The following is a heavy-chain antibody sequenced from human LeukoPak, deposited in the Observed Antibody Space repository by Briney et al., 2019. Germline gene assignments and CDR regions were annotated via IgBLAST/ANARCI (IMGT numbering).Heavy chain of an antibody. D-gene: IGHD3-16*01. CDR3: ARGLRRSGGPVEYYFDY. V-gene: IGHV1-8*01. J-gene: IGHJ4*02. CDR2: MNPNSGNT. CDR1: GYTFNSYD. Sequence: ASVKVSCKASGYTFNSYDINWVRQATGQGLEWMGWMNPNSGNTGYAQKFQGRVTMTRNTSTSTVYMELSSLRSEDTAVYYCARGLRRSGGPVEYYFDYWGQGTLVTVSS.